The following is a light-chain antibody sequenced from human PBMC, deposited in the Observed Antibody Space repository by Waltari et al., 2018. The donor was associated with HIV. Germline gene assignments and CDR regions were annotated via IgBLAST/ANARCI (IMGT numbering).Light chain of an antibody. CDR3: LLYMGSSIWV. CDR1: SGSVSTSQH. Sequence: QTVVTQEPSFSVSPGGTVTLTCALTSGSVSTSQHPSWYPHTPGQAPRTLIAGTASRSSGVPDRFSGSVLGNSAALTITGAQADDGSDYYCLLYMGSSIWVFGGGTKLTVL. CDR2: GTA. V-gene: IGLV8-61*01. J-gene: IGLJ3*02.